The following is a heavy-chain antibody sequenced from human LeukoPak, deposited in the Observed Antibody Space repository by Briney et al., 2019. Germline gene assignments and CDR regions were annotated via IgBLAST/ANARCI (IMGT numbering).Heavy chain of an antibody. V-gene: IGHV3-23*01. CDR2: ISGSGGST. Sequence: GGSLRLSCAASGFTFSSYAMSWVRQAPGKGLGWVSAISGSGGSTYYADSVKGRFTISRDNSKNTLYLQMNSLRAEDTAVYYCASGYGSGSGTWGQGTLVTVSS. CDR1: GFTFSSYA. D-gene: IGHD3-10*01. J-gene: IGHJ5*02. CDR3: ASGYGSGSGT.